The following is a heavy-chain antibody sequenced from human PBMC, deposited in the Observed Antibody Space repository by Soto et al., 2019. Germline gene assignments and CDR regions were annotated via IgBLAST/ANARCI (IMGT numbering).Heavy chain of an antibody. CDR1: GYTFTNYD. CDR3: ARGRRDYYDSGDWVPLAY. Sequence: QVQLVQSGAEVKKPGASVKVSCKASGYTFTNYDINWVRQATGQGLEWMGWMNPASGDTRYAQEFQGRVTMTRDTSISTAYMELSSLRSEDTAVYYCARGRRDYYDSGDWVPLAYWGQGTLVIVSS. CDR2: MNPASGDT. D-gene: IGHD3-22*01. V-gene: IGHV1-8*01. J-gene: IGHJ4*02.